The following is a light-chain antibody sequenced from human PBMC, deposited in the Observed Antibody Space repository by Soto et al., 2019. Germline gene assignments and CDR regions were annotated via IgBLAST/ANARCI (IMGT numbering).Light chain of an antibody. CDR2: GAS. CDR1: QSVSSSY. Sequence: EIVLTQSPCTLSFSPLQRSTLSCRASQSVSSSYLAWYQQKPGQAPRLLISGASSRATGIPDRFSGSGSGADFTLTISRLEPEDFAVYYCQQYGSSPQTFGQGTKVDIK. V-gene: IGKV3-20*01. J-gene: IGKJ1*01. CDR3: QQYGSSPQT.